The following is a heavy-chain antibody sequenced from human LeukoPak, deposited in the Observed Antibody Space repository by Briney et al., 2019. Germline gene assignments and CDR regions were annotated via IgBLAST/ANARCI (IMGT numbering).Heavy chain of an antibody. CDR2: IIPIFGTA. D-gene: IGHD2-15*01. CDR1: GGTFSSYA. Sequence: SSVKVSCKASGGTFSSYAISWVRQAPGQGLEWMGGIIPIFGTANYAQKFQGRVTITTDESTSTAYMELSSLRSEDTAVYYCAISPQGYCSGGSCYTLYYYYYTDVWGKGTTVTVSS. CDR3: AISPQGYCSGGSCYTLYYYYYTDV. V-gene: IGHV1-69*05. J-gene: IGHJ6*03.